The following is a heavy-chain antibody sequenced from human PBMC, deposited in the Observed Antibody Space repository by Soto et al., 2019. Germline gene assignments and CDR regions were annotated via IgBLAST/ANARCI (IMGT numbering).Heavy chain of an antibody. V-gene: IGHV1-58*02. CDR3: AASGSNYDYIWGNYPTGPFDY. Sequence: SVKVSCKASGFTFTTSSMQWVRQARGQRLEWIGWIVVGSGNTNYAQKFQERVTITGDMSTSTTYMELSSLRSEDTAVFYCAASGSNYDYIWGNYPTGPFDYWGQGTLVTVSS. CDR2: IVVGSGNT. CDR1: GFTFTTSS. J-gene: IGHJ4*02. D-gene: IGHD3-16*02.